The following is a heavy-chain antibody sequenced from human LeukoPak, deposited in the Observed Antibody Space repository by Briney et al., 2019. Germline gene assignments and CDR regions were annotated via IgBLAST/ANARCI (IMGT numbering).Heavy chain of an antibody. J-gene: IGHJ5*02. V-gene: IGHV3-11*01. Sequence: GGSLRLSCAASGSTFSDYYMSWIRQAPGKGLEWVSYISSSGSTIYYADSVKGRFTISRDNSKNTLYLQMNSLRAEDTAVYYCAKQQLGQGFDPWGQGTLVTVSS. CDR2: ISSSGSTI. CDR3: AKQQLGQGFDP. CDR1: GSTFSDYY. D-gene: IGHD6-13*01.